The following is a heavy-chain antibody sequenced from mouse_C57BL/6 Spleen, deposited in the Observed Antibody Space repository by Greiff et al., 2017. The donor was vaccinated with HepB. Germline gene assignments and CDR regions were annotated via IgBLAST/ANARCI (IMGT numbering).Heavy chain of an antibody. CDR1: GYAFSSYW. Sequence: VKLQQSGAELVKPGASVKISCKASGYAFSSYWMNWVKQRPGKGLEWIGQIYPGDGDTNYNGKFKGKATLTADKSSSTAYMQLSSLTSEDSAVDFCASSRQLRLRFAYWGQGTLVTVSA. D-gene: IGHD3-2*02. V-gene: IGHV1-80*01. CDR2: IYPGDGDT. J-gene: IGHJ3*01. CDR3: ASSRQLRLRFAY.